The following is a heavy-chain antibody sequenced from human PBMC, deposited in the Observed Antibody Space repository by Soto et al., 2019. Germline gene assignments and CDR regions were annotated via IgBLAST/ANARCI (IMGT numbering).Heavy chain of an antibody. D-gene: IGHD5-12*01. J-gene: IGHJ6*02. CDR3: ARGEVATTGPYGMDV. V-gene: IGHV4-59*01. CDR2: IYYSWST. Sequence: LXLSCTVSVGSMSSYYWSWIRQPPGKGLEWIGYIYYSWSTNYNPSLKSRVTISVDTSKNQFSLKLSSVTAADTAVYYCARGEVATTGPYGMDVWGQGTTVTGSS. CDR1: VGSMSSYY.